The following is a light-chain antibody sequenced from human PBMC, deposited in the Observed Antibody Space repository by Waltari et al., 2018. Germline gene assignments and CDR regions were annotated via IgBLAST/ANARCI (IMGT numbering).Light chain of an antibody. CDR3: CSYAGASTYV. CDR2: DVS. CDR1: RGDVGGYNY. V-gene: IGLV2-23*02. Sequence: QSALTQPASVSGSPGQSITISCTGTRGDVGGYNYVSWYQQHPGKAPNLMIYDVSKRPSGASNRFSGSKPGNTASLTGSGLQAEDEADYYCCSYAGASTYVFGTGTKVTVL. J-gene: IGLJ1*01.